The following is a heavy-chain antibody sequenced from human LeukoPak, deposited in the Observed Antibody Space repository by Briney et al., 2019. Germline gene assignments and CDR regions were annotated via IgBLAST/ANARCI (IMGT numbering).Heavy chain of an antibody. D-gene: IGHD2-2*01. CDR2: IGAYNGNT. Sequence: ASVKVSCKASGYTFTSYYMHWVRQAPGQGLEWMGWIGAYNGNTNYAQKLQGRVTMTTDTSTSTAYMELRSLRSDDTAVYYCARGESVVVPAAISADYWGQGTLVTVSS. CDR3: ARGESVVVPAAISADY. CDR1: GYTFTSYY. J-gene: IGHJ4*02. V-gene: IGHV1-18*04.